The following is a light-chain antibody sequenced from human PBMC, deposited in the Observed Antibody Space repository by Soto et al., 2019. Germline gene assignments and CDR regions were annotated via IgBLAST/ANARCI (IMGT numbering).Light chain of an antibody. CDR3: QQYNDWWT. Sequence: EIVMTQSPASLSVPPGERATLSCRASQSVSTNFAWYLQKPGQAPRLLIYGASTRATGVPARFSGSGSGTEFTLTISSLQSEDFAVYYCQQYNDWWTFGQGTKVDIK. J-gene: IGKJ1*01. CDR2: GAS. V-gene: IGKV3-15*01. CDR1: QSVSTN.